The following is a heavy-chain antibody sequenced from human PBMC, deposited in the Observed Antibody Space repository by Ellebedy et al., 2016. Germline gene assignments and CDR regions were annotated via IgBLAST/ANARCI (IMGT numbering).Heavy chain of an antibody. CDR1: GFTFSNFA. CDR2: TNQNGDRT. CDR3: ARRSSGSYPDLFDY. Sequence: GESLKISXAASGFTFSNFAMHWVRQAPGKGLEWVSATNQNGDRTYYVESVKGRFTISRDNSKNTLYLQMNSLRAEDTALYYCARRSSGSYPDLFDYWGQGTLVTVSS. D-gene: IGHD3-10*01. V-gene: IGHV3-23*01. J-gene: IGHJ4*02.